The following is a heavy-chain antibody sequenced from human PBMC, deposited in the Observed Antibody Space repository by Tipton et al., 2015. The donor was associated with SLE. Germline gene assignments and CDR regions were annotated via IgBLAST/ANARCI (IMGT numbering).Heavy chain of an antibody. J-gene: IGHJ3*02. V-gene: IGHV4-59*11. D-gene: IGHD3-9*01. CDR3: ARAPEYYDVSTAEYASDAFDI. Sequence: TLSLTCTVSGGAMNSHYWSWIRQPPGKGLEWIGYIYYSGSTKFKPSLKSRVTISVDTSKNQFSLKLNSVTAADTAVYYCARAPEYYDVSTAEYASDAFDIWGQGTLVTVSS. CDR2: IYYSGST. CDR1: GGAMNSHY.